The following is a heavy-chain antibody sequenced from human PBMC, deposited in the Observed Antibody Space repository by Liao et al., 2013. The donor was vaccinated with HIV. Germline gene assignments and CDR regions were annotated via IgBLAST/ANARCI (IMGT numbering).Heavy chain of an antibody. D-gene: IGHD6-6*01. J-gene: IGHJ4*02. V-gene: IGHV4-34*01. CDR3: ARGRVGLSSSSYPTFDY. CDR1: GGSFSGYY. CDR2: INHSGST. Sequence: QVQLQQWGAGLLKPSETLSLTCAVYGGSFSGYYWSWIRQPPGKGLEWIGEINHSGSTNYNPSLKSRVTISVDTSKNQFSLKLSSVTAADTAVYYCARGRVGLSSSSYPTFDYWGQGTLVTVSS.